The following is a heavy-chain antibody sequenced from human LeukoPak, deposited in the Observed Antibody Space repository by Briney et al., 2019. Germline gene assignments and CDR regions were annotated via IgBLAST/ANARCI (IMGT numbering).Heavy chain of an antibody. J-gene: IGHJ3*02. CDR1: GGSVSSADYY. Sequence: SETLSLTCTVSGGSVSSADYYWSWIRHPPGKALEWIGYIYHTGSNNYKYSLKRRVTISLYTSKNRFSLRLTSVTAADTARYYCARDQGGGSPRRAFDIWGQGTMVTVSS. V-gene: IGHV4-61*08. CDR3: ARDQGGGSPRRAFDI. CDR2: IYHTGSN. D-gene: IGHD3-16*01.